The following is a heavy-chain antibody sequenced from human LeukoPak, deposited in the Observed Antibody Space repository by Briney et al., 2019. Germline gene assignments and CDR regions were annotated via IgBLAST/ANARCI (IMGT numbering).Heavy chain of an antibody. CDR3: ARDLSGFWSGFGF. D-gene: IGHD3-3*01. J-gene: IGHJ4*02. V-gene: IGHV1-69*05. Sequence: ASVKVSCKASGGTFSSYAISWVRQAPGQGLGWMGRIIPIFGTANYAQKFQGRVAITTDESTSTAYMELSSLRSEDTAVYYCARDLSGFWSGFGFWGQGTLVTVSS. CDR1: GGTFSSYA. CDR2: IIPIFGTA.